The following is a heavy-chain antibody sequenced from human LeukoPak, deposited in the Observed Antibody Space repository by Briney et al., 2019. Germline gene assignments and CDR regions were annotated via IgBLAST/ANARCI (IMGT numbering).Heavy chain of an antibody. Sequence: KPSETLSLTCAVYGGSFSGYYWSWIRQPPGKGLGWIGEINHSGSTNYNPSLKSRVTISVDTSKNQFSLKLSSVTAADTAVYYCASDYGGNVAAAFDIWGQGTMVTVSS. CDR2: INHSGST. J-gene: IGHJ3*02. D-gene: IGHD4-23*01. CDR1: GGSFSGYY. CDR3: ASDYGGNVAAAFDI. V-gene: IGHV4-34*01.